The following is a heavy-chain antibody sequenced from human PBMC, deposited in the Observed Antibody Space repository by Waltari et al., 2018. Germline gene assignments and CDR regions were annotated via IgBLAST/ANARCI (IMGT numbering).Heavy chain of an antibody. V-gene: IGHV3-48*04. CDR1: GFTFSSYS. CDR3: AREPTGATDASDI. CDR2: INSNSKTI. D-gene: IGHD1-26*01. J-gene: IGHJ3*02. Sequence: EVQLVESGGGLVQPGGSLRLSCAASGFTFSSYSMNWVRQAPGKGLEWVSYINSNSKTIKYPDSVKGRFTISRDNAKNSLSLQMNSLRAEDTAVYFCAREPTGATDASDIWGQGTMVTVSS.